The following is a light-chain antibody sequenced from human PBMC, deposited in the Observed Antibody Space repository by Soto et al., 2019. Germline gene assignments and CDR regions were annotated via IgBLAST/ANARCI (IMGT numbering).Light chain of an antibody. CDR2: DVN. V-gene: IGLV2-11*01. CDR3: ASWDATLSGWV. CDR1: SSDVGAYNS. Sequence: QSVLTQPRSMSGSPGQSVTISCTGTSSDVGAYNSVSWYQHHPGKAPKLLLYDVNRRPSGVPDRFSGSKSGTSASLAISGLRPEDEADYFCASWDATLSGWVFGGGTKLTVL. J-gene: IGLJ3*02.